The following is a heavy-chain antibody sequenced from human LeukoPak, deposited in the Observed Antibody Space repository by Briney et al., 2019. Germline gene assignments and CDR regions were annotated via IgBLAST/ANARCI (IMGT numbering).Heavy chain of an antibody. D-gene: IGHD2-2*01. CDR3: ARDSVVPASNLFDY. CDR2: ISSSGSTI. J-gene: IGHJ4*02. V-gene: IGHV3-11*04. CDR1: GGSISSYY. Sequence: PSETLSLTCTVSGGSISSYYWSWIRQAPGKGLEWVSYISSSGSTIYYADSVRGRFTISRDNAKNSLYLQMNSLRAEDTAVYYCARDSVVPASNLFDYWGQGTLVTVSS.